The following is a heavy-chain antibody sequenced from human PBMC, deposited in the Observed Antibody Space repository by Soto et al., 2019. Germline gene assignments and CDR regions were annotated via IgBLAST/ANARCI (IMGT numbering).Heavy chain of an antibody. V-gene: IGHV3-30*18. D-gene: IGHD1-1*01. Sequence: QVQLVESGGGVVQPGTSLRLSCAASGFTFSSYGMHWVRQAPGKGLEWVAVISYDDGSKKYYADSVKGRFTIYRDNSQNTLFLQMNSLRPEDTAVYYCAKDRIKGVSPTGSLAYWGQGTLVTVSS. J-gene: IGHJ4*02. CDR1: GFTFSSYG. CDR2: ISYDDGSKK. CDR3: AKDRIKGVSPTGSLAY.